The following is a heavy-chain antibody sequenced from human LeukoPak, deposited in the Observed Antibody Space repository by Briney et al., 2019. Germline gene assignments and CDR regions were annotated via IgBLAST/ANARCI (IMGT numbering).Heavy chain of an antibody. CDR2: ISYDGSNK. J-gene: IGHJ4*02. Sequence: GRSLRLSCAASGFTFSSYGMHWVRQAPGKRLEWVAVISYDGSNKYYADSVKGRFTISRDNSKNTLYLQMNSLRAEDTAVYYCAKDPGRFVVVPAAIDYWGQGTLVTVSS. CDR1: GFTFSSYG. V-gene: IGHV3-30*18. D-gene: IGHD2-2*02. CDR3: AKDPGRFVVVPAAIDY.